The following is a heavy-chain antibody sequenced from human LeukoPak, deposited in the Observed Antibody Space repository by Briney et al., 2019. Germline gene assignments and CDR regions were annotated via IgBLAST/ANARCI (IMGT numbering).Heavy chain of an antibody. Sequence: LSLTCTVSGGSISSGSYYWSWVRQAPGKGLEWVSVIYSGGSTYYADSVKGRFTISRDNSKNTLYLQMNSLRAEDTAVYYCARISPIVGATNAFDIWGQGTMVTVSS. J-gene: IGHJ3*02. CDR2: IYSGGST. V-gene: IGHV3-53*01. CDR1: GGSISSGSYY. CDR3: ARISPIVGATNAFDI. D-gene: IGHD1-26*01.